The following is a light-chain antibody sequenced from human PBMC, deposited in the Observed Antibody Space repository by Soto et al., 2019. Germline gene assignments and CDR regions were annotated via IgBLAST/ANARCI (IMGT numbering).Light chain of an antibody. CDR2: AAS. CDR1: QGIRGN. Sequence: QLTQSPSFLSASVGDRITITCRASQGIRGNLAWYQQKPGKAPKLLISAASSLQSGVPSRFSGSGSATEFTLTISCLQPEDFATYYCQQVNDYPLTFGGGTKVEIK. J-gene: IGKJ4*01. V-gene: IGKV1-9*01. CDR3: QQVNDYPLT.